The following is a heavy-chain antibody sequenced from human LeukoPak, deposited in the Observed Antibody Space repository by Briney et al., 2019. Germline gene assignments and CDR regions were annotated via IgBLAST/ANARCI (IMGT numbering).Heavy chain of an antibody. V-gene: IGHV3-30*18. CDR3: AKDLLYDSSGYPGY. J-gene: IGHJ4*02. CDR2: ISYDGSNK. D-gene: IGHD3-22*01. Sequence: GRSLRLSCAASGFTFSSYGMHWVRQAPGKGLEWVAVISYDGSNKYYADSVKGRFTISRDNSKNTLYLQMNSLRAEDTAVYYCAKDLLYDSSGYPGYWGQGTLVTVSS. CDR1: GFTFSSYG.